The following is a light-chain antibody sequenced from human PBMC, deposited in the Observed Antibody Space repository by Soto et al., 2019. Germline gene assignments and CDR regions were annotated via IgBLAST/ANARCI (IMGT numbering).Light chain of an antibody. CDR3: QQYNNWPWT. CDR1: QSVSTSY. CDR2: GAS. V-gene: IGKV3-15*01. J-gene: IGKJ1*01. Sequence: ETVMTQSPGTLSLSPGDRATLSCRASQSVSTSYLAWYQRKPGQAPRLLIYGASNRATGIPARFSGSGSETEFTLTISSLQSEDSAVYYCQQYNNWPWTFGQGTKV.